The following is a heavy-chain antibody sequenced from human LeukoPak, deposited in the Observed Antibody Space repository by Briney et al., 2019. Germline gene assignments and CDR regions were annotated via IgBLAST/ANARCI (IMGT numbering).Heavy chain of an antibody. Sequence: PGGSLRLSCAASGFTFSDYAMGWVRQAPGKGLELVSGISGTARSAYYTDSVKGRFTVSRENSKKTLYLQMSSLRAEDTAVYYCVKDVLRLNYGYFDLWGRGTLVTVSS. J-gene: IGHJ2*01. V-gene: IGHV3-23*01. CDR1: GFTFSDYA. CDR3: VKDVLRLNYGYFDL. CDR2: ISGTARSA. D-gene: IGHD2-21*01.